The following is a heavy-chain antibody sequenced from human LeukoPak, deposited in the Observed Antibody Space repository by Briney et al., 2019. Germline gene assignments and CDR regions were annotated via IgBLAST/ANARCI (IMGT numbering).Heavy chain of an antibody. CDR1: GFTFSSYE. J-gene: IGHJ3*02. Sequence: PGGSLRLSCAASGFTFSSYEMNWVRQAPGKGLEWVSYISSSGSTIYYADSVKGRFTISRDNPKNTLYLQMNSLRAEDTAVYYCARDSGPHPLVAFDIWGQGTMVTVSS. CDR3: ARDSGPHPLVAFDI. V-gene: IGHV3-48*03. CDR2: ISSSGSTI.